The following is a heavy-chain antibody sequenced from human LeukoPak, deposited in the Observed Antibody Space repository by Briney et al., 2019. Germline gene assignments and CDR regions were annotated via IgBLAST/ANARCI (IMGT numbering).Heavy chain of an antibody. Sequence: SETLSLTCAVYGGSFSGYYWSWIRQPPGKGLEWIGEINHSGSTNYNPSLKSRVTISVDTSKNQFSLKLSSVTAADTAVYYCARGRNYYGSGSFNRKVYYFDYWGQGTLVTVSS. V-gene: IGHV4-34*01. J-gene: IGHJ4*02. D-gene: IGHD3-10*01. CDR3: ARGRNYYGSGSFNRKVYYFDY. CDR1: GGSFSGYY. CDR2: INHSGST.